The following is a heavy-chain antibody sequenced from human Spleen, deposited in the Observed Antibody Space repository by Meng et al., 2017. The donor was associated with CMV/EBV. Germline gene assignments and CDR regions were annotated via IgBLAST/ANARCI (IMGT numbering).Heavy chain of an antibody. D-gene: IGHD3-22*01. Sequence: ASVKVSCKASGYNFTGYYMHWVRQAPGQELEWMGWINPNSGGTTYAQKFQGRVTMTGDTSITTAYMEVSRLRSEDTAVYYCATSYYYDSSTYYYYGMDVWGQGTTVTVSS. CDR1: GYNFTGYY. CDR3: ATSYYYDSSTYYYYGMDV. J-gene: IGHJ6*02. V-gene: IGHV1-2*02. CDR2: INPNSGGT.